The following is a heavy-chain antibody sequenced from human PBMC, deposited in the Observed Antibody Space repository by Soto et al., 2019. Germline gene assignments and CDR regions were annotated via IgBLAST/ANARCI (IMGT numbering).Heavy chain of an antibody. Sequence: SETLSLTCTVSGGSISSGDYYWSWIRQPPGKGLEWIGYIYYSGSTYYNPSLKSRVTISVDTSKNQFSLKLSSVTAADTAVYYCARVYYGSGSYYHFDYWGQGTPVTVSS. V-gene: IGHV4-30-4*01. CDR1: GGSISSGDYY. CDR2: IYYSGST. CDR3: ARVYYGSGSYYHFDY. J-gene: IGHJ4*02. D-gene: IGHD3-10*01.